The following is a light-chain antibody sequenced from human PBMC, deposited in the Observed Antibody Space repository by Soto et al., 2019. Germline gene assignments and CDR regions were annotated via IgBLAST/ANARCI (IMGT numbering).Light chain of an antibody. CDR2: DVS. V-gene: IGLV2-14*03. CDR1: SSDVGGYNY. Sequence: QSALTQPASVSGSPGQSITISCTRTSSDVGGYNYVSWYQQHPGKAPKVMIYDVSKRHSGVSTRFSGSKSGNTASLTISGLQVEDEADYYCSSYRSGSTRVVFGGGTKLTVL. J-gene: IGLJ2*01. CDR3: SSYRSGSTRVV.